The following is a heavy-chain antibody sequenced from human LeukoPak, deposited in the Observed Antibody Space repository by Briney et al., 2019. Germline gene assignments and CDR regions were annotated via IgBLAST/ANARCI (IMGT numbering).Heavy chain of an antibody. Sequence: NPSQTLSLTCAVSGGSISSGGYSWSWIRQPPGKGLEWIGYIYHSGSTYYNPSLKSRVTISVDRSKNQFSLKLSSVTAADTAVYYCARAPAQWFGESYYYGMDVWGQGTTVTVSS. J-gene: IGHJ6*02. CDR1: GGSISSGGYS. D-gene: IGHD3-10*01. CDR2: IYHSGST. CDR3: ARAPAQWFGESYYYGMDV. V-gene: IGHV4-30-2*01.